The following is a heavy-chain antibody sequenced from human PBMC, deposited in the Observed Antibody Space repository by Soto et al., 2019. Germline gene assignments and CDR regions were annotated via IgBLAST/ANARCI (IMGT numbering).Heavy chain of an antibody. Sequence: QITLNESGPTVVTPTETLTLTCSFSGFSLTTSGVGVGWIRQSPGKAPEWLALIYWDDDKRYSASLKSRLTITKDTSKDQVVLTVSDLDPTDTATYYCAHRVLRTVFGLVTTTAIYFDFWGQGTPVAVSS. D-gene: IGHD3-3*01. J-gene: IGHJ4*02. V-gene: IGHV2-5*02. CDR1: GFSLTTSGVG. CDR2: IYWDDDK. CDR3: AHRVLRTVFGLVTTTAIYFDF.